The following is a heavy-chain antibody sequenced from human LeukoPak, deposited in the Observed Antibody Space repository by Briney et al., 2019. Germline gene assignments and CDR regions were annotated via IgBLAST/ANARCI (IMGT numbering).Heavy chain of an antibody. CDR2: INSDGSST. CDR3: ARGDDILTAYYYYYGMDV. CDR1: GFTLSSYW. D-gene: IGHD3-9*01. V-gene: IGHV3-74*01. Sequence: GGSLRLSCAASGFTLSSYWMHSVRQAPGKGLGCVSRINSDGSSTSYADSLKGRFTISRDNAKNTLYLQMNSLRAEDTAVYYCARGDDILTAYYYYYGMDVWGKGTTVTVSS. J-gene: IGHJ6*04.